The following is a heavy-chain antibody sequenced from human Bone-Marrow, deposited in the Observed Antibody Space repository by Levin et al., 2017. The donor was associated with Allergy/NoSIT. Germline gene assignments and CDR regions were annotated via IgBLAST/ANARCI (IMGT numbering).Heavy chain of an antibody. CDR3: AKERRGAFDI. J-gene: IGHJ3*02. CDR2: ISAGGNT. Sequence: PGGSLRLSCAVSESTFRNYAMSWVRQTPGRGLEWVSTISAGGNTNSADSVKGRFTFSRDNSANTLDLQMTNLTVDDMGVYYCAKERRGAFDIWGQGTMVSVSS. V-gene: IGHV3-23*01. CDR1: ESTFRNYA.